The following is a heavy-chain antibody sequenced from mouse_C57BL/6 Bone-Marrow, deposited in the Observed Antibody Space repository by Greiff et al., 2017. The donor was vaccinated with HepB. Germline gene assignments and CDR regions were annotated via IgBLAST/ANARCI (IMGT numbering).Heavy chain of an antibody. J-gene: IGHJ1*03. D-gene: IGHD1-1*01. V-gene: IGHV5-4*01. CDR3: ARDYDYGSSYWYFDV. CDR1: GFTFSSYA. CDR2: ISDGGSYT. Sequence: EVQLVESGGGLVKPGGSLKLSCAASGFTFSSYAMSWVRQTPEKRLEWVATISDGGSYTYYPDNVKGRFTISRDNAKNNLYLQMSHLKSEDTAMYYCARDYDYGSSYWYFDVWGTGTTVTVSS.